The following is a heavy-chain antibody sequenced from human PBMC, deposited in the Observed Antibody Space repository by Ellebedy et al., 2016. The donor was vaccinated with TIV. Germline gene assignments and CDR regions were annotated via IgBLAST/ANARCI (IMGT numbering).Heavy chain of an antibody. Sequence: ASVKVSXXTSGYTFSNYDINWVRQATGQGLEWMGWMNPNSGNTGFARKFQGRVTMTRNTSISTAYLELTGLTSEDTAVYYCSRGGLLLLPDFWGQGTLVTVSS. CDR1: GYTFSNYD. J-gene: IGHJ4*02. V-gene: IGHV1-8*01. CDR3: SRGGLLLLPDF. CDR2: MNPNSGNT. D-gene: IGHD2-15*01.